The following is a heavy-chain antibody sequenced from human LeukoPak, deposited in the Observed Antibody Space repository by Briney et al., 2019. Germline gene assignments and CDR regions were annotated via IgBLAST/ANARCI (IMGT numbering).Heavy chain of an antibody. V-gene: IGHV1-2*02. D-gene: IGHD3-16*02. J-gene: IGHJ5*02. Sequence: ASVKVSCKASGGTLSTHGISWVRQAPGQGLEWMGWINPNSGGTNYAQKFQGRVTMTRDTSISTAYMELSRLRSDDTAVYYCARDLGSYRIGFDPWGQGTLVTVSS. CDR1: GGTLSTHG. CDR3: ARDLGSYRIGFDP. CDR2: INPNSGGT.